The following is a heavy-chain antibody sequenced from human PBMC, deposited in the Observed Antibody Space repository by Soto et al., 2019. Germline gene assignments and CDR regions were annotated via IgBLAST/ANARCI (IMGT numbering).Heavy chain of an antibody. CDR3: AKDATRTSGWYYFDY. D-gene: IGHD6-19*01. J-gene: IGHJ4*02. CDR1: GVTVSSNY. Sequence: LRLSCAASGVTVSSNYMIWVRQAPGKGLEWVSVIYSGGSTYYADSVKGRFTIPRDNSKKILYLQMNSLRTEDTAIYYCAKDATRTSGWYYFDYWGRGALVTVSS. CDR2: IYSGGST. V-gene: IGHV3-53*01.